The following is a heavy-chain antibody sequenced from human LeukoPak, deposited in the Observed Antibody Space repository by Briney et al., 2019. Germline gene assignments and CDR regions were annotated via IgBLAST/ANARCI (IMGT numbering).Heavy chain of an antibody. CDR3: ARTYSSPWHWYFDL. CDR1: GGTFSSSA. D-gene: IGHD6-13*01. V-gene: IGHV1-69*05. Sequence: SVKVSCKASGGTFSSSAISWVRQAPGQGLEWMGGIIPIFGTANYAQKFQGRVTITTDESTSTAYMELSSLRSEDTAVYYCARTYSSPWHWYFDLWGRGTLVTVSS. CDR2: IIPIFGTA. J-gene: IGHJ2*01.